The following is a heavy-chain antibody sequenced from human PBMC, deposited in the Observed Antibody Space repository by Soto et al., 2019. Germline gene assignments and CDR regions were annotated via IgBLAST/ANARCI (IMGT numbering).Heavy chain of an antibody. CDR2: INAGNGNT. CDR3: ARAPVLRYLGTFFDY. CDR1: GYTFTSYA. J-gene: IGHJ4*02. D-gene: IGHD3-9*01. Sequence: QVQLVQSGAEVKKPGASVKVSCKASGYTFTSYAMHWVRQAPGQRLEWMGGINAGNGNTKYSQKFQGRVTITRDTTASTAYMELISLGAEDTAVYYCARAPVLRYLGTFFDYWGQGTLVTVSS. V-gene: IGHV1-3*01.